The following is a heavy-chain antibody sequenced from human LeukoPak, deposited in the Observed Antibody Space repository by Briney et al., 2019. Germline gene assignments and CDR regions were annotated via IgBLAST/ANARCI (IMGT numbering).Heavy chain of an antibody. J-gene: IGHJ5*02. Sequence: ASVKVSCKASGYTFTNYGISWVRQAPGQGLEWMGWISAYNGNTNYAHQLQGRVTMTTDASTRTAYMELKSLRSDDAAVFYCARHQGGRCGYLYHLWGQGALVTDCS. CDR3: ARHQGGRCGYLYHL. CDR1: GYTFTNYG. D-gene: IGHD3-22*01. CDR2: ISAYNGNT. V-gene: IGHV1-18*01.